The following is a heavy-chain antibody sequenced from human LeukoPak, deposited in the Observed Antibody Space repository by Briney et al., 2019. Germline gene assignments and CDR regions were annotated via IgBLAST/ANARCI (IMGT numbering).Heavy chain of an antibody. CDR2: IYYSGST. V-gene: IGHV4-59*01. Sequence: SETLSLTCTVSGGSINIYYWSWLRQPPGKGLEWIGHIYYSGSTNYNPSLKSRVTISVDTSKNQFSLNLSSVTAADTAVYYCARDIRDTRGQYYYYYYMDVWGKGTTVTISS. J-gene: IGHJ6*03. CDR3: ARDIRDTRGQYYYYYYMDV. CDR1: GGSINIYY. D-gene: IGHD5-24*01.